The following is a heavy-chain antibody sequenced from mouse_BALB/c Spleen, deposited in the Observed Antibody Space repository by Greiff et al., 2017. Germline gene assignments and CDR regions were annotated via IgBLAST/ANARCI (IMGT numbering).Heavy chain of an antibody. J-gene: IGHJ4*01. CDR3: ARRNFITTASMDY. D-gene: IGHD1-2*01. CDR1: GFTFSSYA. V-gene: IGHV5-6-5*01. CDR2: ISSGGST. Sequence: EVKLMESGGGLVKPGGSLKLSCAASGFTFSSYAMSWVRQTPEKRLEWVASISSGGSTYYPDSVKGRFTISRDNARNILYLQMSRLRSEDTAMYYCARRNFITTASMDYWGQGTSVTVSS.